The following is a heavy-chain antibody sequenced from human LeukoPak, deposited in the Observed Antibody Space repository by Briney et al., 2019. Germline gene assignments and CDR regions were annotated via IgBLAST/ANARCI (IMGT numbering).Heavy chain of an antibody. V-gene: IGHV4-30-4*08. Sequence: SETLSLTCTVSGGSISSGDYYWSWIRQPPGKGLEWIGYIYYSGSTYYNPSLKSRVTISVDTSKNQFSLKLSTANAAATAVYYCASFSYDRSAFDCWGQGTLVTVSS. D-gene: IGHD3-22*01. CDR3: ASFSYDRSAFDC. CDR2: IYYSGST. CDR1: GGSISSGDYY. J-gene: IGHJ4*02.